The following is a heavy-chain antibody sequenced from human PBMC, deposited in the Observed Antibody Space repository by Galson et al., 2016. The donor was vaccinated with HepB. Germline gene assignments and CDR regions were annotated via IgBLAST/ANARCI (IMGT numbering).Heavy chain of an antibody. CDR3: ARFIASPWNDYYYYGMDV. CDR2: ISFDGSNT. D-gene: IGHD1-1*01. CDR1: GFISSYHA. V-gene: IGHV3-30-3*01. Sequence: SLRLSCAASGFISSYHALHWVRQAPGKGLQWVAVISFDGSNTYYADSVRGRFTISRDNSKNTLYLQMNSLRAEDTAVYYCARFIASPWNDYYYYGMDVWGKGTTVTVSS. J-gene: IGHJ6*04.